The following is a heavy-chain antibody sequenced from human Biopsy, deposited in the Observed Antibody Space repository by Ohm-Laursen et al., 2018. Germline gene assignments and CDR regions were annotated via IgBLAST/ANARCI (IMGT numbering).Heavy chain of an antibody. V-gene: IGHV4-4*07. CDR2: IYTSGST. Sequence: GTLSLTCTVSRGSISSYYWNWIRQPAGKGLEWIGRIYTSGSTNFNPSLKSRVTMSIDTSKNQFSLRLSSVTAADTAVYYCARAAFGPFDSWGQGALVTVSS. J-gene: IGHJ4*02. D-gene: IGHD3-16*01. CDR3: ARAAFGPFDS. CDR1: RGSISSYY.